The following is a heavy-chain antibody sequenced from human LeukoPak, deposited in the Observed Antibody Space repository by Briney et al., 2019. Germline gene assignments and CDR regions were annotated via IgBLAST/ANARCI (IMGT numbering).Heavy chain of an antibody. J-gene: IGHJ5*02. CDR1: GYTFTVYY. CDR2: INPNSGGT. Sequence: ASVKVSCKASGYTFTVYYMHWVRQAPGQGLEWMGWINPNSGGTNYAQKFQGRVTMTRDTSISTAYMELSRLRSDDTAVYYCARSAARGRPNWFDPWGQGTLVTVSS. D-gene: IGHD6-6*01. CDR3: ARSAARGRPNWFDP. V-gene: IGHV1-2*02.